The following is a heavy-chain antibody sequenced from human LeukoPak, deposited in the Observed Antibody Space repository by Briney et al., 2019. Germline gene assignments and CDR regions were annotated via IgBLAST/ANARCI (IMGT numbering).Heavy chain of an antibody. D-gene: IGHD6-19*01. J-gene: IGHJ4*02. Sequence: PGGSLRLSCAASGFTFSTYSMNWVRQAPGKGLEWVSSISSSSSYIYYADSMKGRFTISRDNAKNSLYLQMNSLRAEDTAVYYCAKDLHGGSGWDGFYFDYWGQGTLVTVSS. V-gene: IGHV3-21*01. CDR1: GFTFSTYS. CDR3: AKDLHGGSGWDGFYFDY. CDR2: ISSSSSYI.